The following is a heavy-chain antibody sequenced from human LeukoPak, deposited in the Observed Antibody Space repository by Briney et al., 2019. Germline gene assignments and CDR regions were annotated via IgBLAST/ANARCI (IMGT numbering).Heavy chain of an antibody. CDR3: ARGRIQLWLGYYYYYMDV. J-gene: IGHJ6*03. CDR2: IGAYNGNT. CDR1: GYTFTSYG. D-gene: IGHD5-18*01. Sequence: ASVKVSCKASGYTFTSYGISWVRQAPGQGLEWMGWIGAYNGNTNYAQKLQGRVTMTTDTSTSTAYMELRSLRSDDTAVYYCARGRIQLWLGYYYYYMDVWGKGTTVTVSS. V-gene: IGHV1-18*01.